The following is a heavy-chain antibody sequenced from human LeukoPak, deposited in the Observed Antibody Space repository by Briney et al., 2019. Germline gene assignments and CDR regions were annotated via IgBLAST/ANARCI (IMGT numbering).Heavy chain of an antibody. V-gene: IGHV3-7*01. J-gene: IGHJ6*03. Sequence: PGGSLRLSCAASGFTFSSCWMSWVRQAPGKGLEWVANIKEDGSEKHYVDSVKGRFTISRDNAKNSLYLQMNSLRAEDTAVYYCARLYQQSNWKYYYYYMDVWGKGTAVTVSS. CDR3: ARLYQQSNWKYYYYYMDV. D-gene: IGHD1-1*01. CDR1: GFTFSSCW. CDR2: IKEDGSEK.